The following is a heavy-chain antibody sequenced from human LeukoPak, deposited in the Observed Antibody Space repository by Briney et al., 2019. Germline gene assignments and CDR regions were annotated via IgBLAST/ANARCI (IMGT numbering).Heavy chain of an antibody. CDR3: ARGTRITIFGVVTRMENWFDP. Sequence: PGGSLGLSCAASGFTFSSYAMSWVRQAPGKGLEWVSSISGSGNRTYYADSVKGRFTISRDNSKNTLFLQMNSLRAEDTAVYYCARGTRITIFGVVTRMENWFDPWGQGTLVTVSS. D-gene: IGHD3-3*01. CDR1: GFTFSSYA. V-gene: IGHV3-23*01. J-gene: IGHJ5*02. CDR2: ISGSGNRT.